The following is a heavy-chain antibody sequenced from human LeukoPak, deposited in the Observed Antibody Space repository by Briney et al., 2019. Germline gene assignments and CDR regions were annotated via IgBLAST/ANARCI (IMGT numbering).Heavy chain of an antibody. J-gene: IGHJ3*02. CDR2: INPSGGST. Sequence: ASVKVSCKASGYTFTSYYMHWVRQAPGQGLEWMGIINPSGGSTSYAQKFQGRVTMTRDTSTSTVYMELSSLRSEDTDVYYCARDLSQIAAAGIWAFDIWGQGTMVTVSS. D-gene: IGHD6-13*01. V-gene: IGHV1-46*01. CDR1: GYTFTSYY. CDR3: ARDLSQIAAAGIWAFDI.